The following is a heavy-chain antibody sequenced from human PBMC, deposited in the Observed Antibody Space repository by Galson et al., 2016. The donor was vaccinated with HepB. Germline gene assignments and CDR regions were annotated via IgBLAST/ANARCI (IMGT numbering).Heavy chain of an antibody. CDR3: AIHAWGYFDF. D-gene: IGHD3-16*01. J-gene: IGHJ4*02. V-gene: IGHV1-3*03. CDR2: ITTGNGNT. Sequence: SVKVSCKASGYTFSTYGMSWVRQAPGQGLEWMGRITTGNGNTKYSQDFQGRLRFSRDTSASTAYMELSSLRSEDTAFYYCAIHAWGYFDFWGQGSLVTVSS. CDR1: GYTFSTYG.